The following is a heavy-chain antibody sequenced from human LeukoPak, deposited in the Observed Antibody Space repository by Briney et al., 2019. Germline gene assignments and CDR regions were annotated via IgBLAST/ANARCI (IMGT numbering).Heavy chain of an antibody. V-gene: IGHV3-30*03. CDR1: GFTFSTYG. J-gene: IGHJ4*02. Sequence: GSLRLSFAASGFTFSTYGMHWVRQAPGKGLEWVAVISYDGSNKYYAGSVKGRFTISRDNSKNTLSLQMNSLRAEDTAVYYCARRTRGSWVDYWGQGTLVTVSS. D-gene: IGHD1-26*01. CDR2: ISYDGSNK. CDR3: ARRTRGSWVDY.